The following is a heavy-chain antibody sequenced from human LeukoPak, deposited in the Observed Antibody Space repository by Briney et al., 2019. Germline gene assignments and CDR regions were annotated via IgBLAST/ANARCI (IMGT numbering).Heavy chain of an antibody. CDR2: IIPIFGIA. V-gene: IGHV1-69*04. J-gene: IGHJ4*02. D-gene: IGHD3-22*01. Sequence: PLASVKVSCKASGGTFSSYAISRVRQAPGQGLEWMGRIIPIFGIANYAQKFQGRVTITADKSTSTAYMELSSLRSEDTAVYYCARVTYYYDSRGYSDYWGQGTLVTVSS. CDR1: GGTFSSYA. CDR3: ARVTYYYDSRGYSDY.